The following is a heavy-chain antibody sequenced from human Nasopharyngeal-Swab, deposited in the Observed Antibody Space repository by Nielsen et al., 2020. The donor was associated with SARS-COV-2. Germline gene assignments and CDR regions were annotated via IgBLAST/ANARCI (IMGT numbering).Heavy chain of an antibody. D-gene: IGHD1-1*01. CDR1: GLTFSSYW. V-gene: IGHV3-7*01. J-gene: IGHJ6*02. CDR3: ARDRGLENYYYGMDV. Sequence: GGSLRLSCAASGLTFSSYWMSWVRQAPGKGLEWVANIKQDGSEKYYVDSVKGRFTISRDNAKNSLYLQMNSLRAEDTAVYYCARDRGLENYYYGMDVWGQGTTVTVSS. CDR2: IKQDGSEK.